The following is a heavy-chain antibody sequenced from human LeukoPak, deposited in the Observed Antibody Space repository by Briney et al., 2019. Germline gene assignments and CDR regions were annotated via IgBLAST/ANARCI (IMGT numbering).Heavy chain of an antibody. CDR3: ARVGAVAGTEDY. Sequence: GGSLRLSCAASGFTFDDYGMSWVRQSPGKGLEWVSGINWNGGSTGYADSVKGRFTIYKDNAKKSLYLQMNSLRAEDTALYHCARVGAVAGTEDYWGQGTLVTVSS. V-gene: IGHV3-20*01. D-gene: IGHD6-19*01. CDR1: GFTFDDYG. J-gene: IGHJ4*02. CDR2: INWNGGST.